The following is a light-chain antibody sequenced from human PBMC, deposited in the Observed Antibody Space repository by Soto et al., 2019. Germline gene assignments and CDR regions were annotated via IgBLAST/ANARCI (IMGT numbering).Light chain of an antibody. CDR1: QSISRW. CDR3: QQYNTYST. V-gene: IGKV1-5*01. CDR2: DAS. Sequence: DIQMTQSPCTLSASVGDRVTITCRASQSISRWLVCYQQKPGKAPKALIYDASTLRSVVPSRFSGGGSGTEFTLTISSLQPDDFATYYCQQYNTYSTLGQGTRLEIK. J-gene: IGKJ5*01.